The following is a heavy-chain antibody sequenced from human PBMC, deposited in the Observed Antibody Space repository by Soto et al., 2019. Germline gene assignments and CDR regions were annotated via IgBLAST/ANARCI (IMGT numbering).Heavy chain of an antibody. J-gene: IGHJ4*02. V-gene: IGHV3-7*01. Sequence: EVQLVESGGGLAQPGGSLRLSCAAPGFTFSSYWMSWVRQAPGKGLEWVANIKQDGSEKYYVDSVKGRFTISRDNAENSLFLQMSSLRAEDTAVYYCARETVELATNGWGQGTLVTVSS. D-gene: IGHD5-12*01. CDR2: IKQDGSEK. CDR1: GFTFSSYW. CDR3: ARETVELATNG.